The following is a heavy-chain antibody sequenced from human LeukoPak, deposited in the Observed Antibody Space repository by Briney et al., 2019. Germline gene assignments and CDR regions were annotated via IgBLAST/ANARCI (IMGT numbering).Heavy chain of an antibody. D-gene: IGHD3-22*01. J-gene: IGHJ6*03. CDR3: ARSSEGRYYYDSSGFSYYYYYMDV. Sequence: SETLSLTCTVSGGSISTYYWGWIRQPPGKGLEWIGYINYSGSTNYNPSLKSRVTISIDTSKNQFSLNLSSVTAADTAVYYCARSSEGRYYYDSSGFSYYYYYMDVWGKGTTVTISS. CDR2: INYSGST. CDR1: GGSISTYY. V-gene: IGHV4-59*01.